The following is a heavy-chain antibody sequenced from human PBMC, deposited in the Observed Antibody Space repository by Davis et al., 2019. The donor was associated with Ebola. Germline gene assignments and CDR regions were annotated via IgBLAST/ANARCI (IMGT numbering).Heavy chain of an antibody. CDR2: IYHSGST. V-gene: IGHV4-4*01. CDR1: GGSISSSNW. D-gene: IGHD6-13*01. Sequence: SETLSLTCAVSGGSISSSNWWSWVRQPPGKGLEWIGEIYHSGSTNYNPSLKSRVTISVDTSKNQFSLKLSSVTAADTAVYCCARTFLGIAAAGTKRYYYGMDVWGQGTTVTVSS. CDR3: ARTFLGIAAAGTKRYYYGMDV. J-gene: IGHJ6*02.